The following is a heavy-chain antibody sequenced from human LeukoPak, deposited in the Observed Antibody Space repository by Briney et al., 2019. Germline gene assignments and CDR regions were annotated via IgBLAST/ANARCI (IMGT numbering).Heavy chain of an antibody. J-gene: IGHJ4*02. V-gene: IGHV4-34*01. Sequence: SETLSLTCAVYGGSFSGYYWSWIRQPPGKGLEWIGEINHSGSTNYNPSLKSRVTISVDTSKNQFSLKLSSVTAADTAVYYCARHKYRTRPNFDYWGQGTLVTVSS. CDR1: GGSFSGYY. CDR3: ARHKYRTRPNFDY. CDR2: INHSGST. D-gene: IGHD6-6*01.